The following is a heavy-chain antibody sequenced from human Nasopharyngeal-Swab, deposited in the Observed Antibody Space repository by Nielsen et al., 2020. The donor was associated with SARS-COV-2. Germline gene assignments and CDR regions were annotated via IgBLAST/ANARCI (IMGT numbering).Heavy chain of an antibody. V-gene: IGHV3-7*01. CDR1: GFSVSTYW. Sequence: GESLKISCAASGFSVSTYWMSWVRQAPGKGLEWVANIKQDGSDKYYVDSVKGRFTISRDNAKNSLYLQMNSLRAEDTAVYYCARSYVWGQGTTVTVSS. J-gene: IGHJ6*02. CDR2: IKQDGSDK. CDR3: ARSYV.